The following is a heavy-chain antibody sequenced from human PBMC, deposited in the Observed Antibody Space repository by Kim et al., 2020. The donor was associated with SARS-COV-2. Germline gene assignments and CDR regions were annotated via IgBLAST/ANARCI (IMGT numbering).Heavy chain of an antibody. CDR3: ARHRKYYGSGSAQGFDP. J-gene: IGHJ5*02. CDR1: GGSISSSSYY. Sequence: SETLSLTCTVSGGSISSSSYYWGWIRQPPGKGLEWIGSIYYSGSTYYNPSLKSRVTISVDTSKNQFSLKLSSVTAADTAVYYCARHRKYYGSGSAQGFDPWGQGTLVTVSS. V-gene: IGHV4-39*01. CDR2: IYYSGST. D-gene: IGHD3-10*01.